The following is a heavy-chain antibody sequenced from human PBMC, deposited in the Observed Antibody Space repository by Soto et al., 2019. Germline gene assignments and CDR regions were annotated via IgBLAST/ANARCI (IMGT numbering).Heavy chain of an antibody. D-gene: IGHD6-13*01. V-gene: IGHV1-69*13. Sequence: SVKVSCKASGGTFSSYAISWVRQAPGQGLEWMGGIIPIFGTANYAQKFQGRVTITADESTSTAYMELSSLRSEDTAVYYCARGTAAADVDAFDIWGQGTMVTVSS. CDR2: IIPIFGTA. CDR3: ARGTAAADVDAFDI. J-gene: IGHJ3*02. CDR1: GGTFSSYA.